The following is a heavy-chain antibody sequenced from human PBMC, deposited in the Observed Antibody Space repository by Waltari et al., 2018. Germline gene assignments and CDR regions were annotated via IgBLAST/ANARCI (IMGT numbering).Heavy chain of an antibody. CDR1: AGSINSSGYY. D-gene: IGHD1-7*01. CDR2: FYYGEST. CDR3: ARTIKGNYFPFDY. V-gene: IGHV4-39*01. Sequence: QLQLQESGPGLVKPSETLSLTCTVSAGSINSSGYYWGWIHQPPGKGLEWIGNFYYGESTYYNPSLKGRVTISVDTSKNRFSLKLSSVTAADTAIYYCARTIKGNYFPFDYWGQGTLVTVSS. J-gene: IGHJ4*02.